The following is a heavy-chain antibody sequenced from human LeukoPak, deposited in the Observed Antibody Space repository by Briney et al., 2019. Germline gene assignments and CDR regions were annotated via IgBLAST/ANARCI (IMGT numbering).Heavy chain of an antibody. J-gene: IGHJ4*02. CDR1: GFTFSRYA. CDR3: ARGVRIAVAGNIDY. CDR2: ISYDGSNK. Sequence: GGSLRLSCAASGFTFSRYAMHWVRQGPGKGLEWVAAISYDGSNKKYADSVKGRFTISRNNSRNTLYLQMNSLRAEDTAVYYCARGVRIAVAGNIDYWGQGTLVTVSS. D-gene: IGHD6-19*01. V-gene: IGHV3-30*04.